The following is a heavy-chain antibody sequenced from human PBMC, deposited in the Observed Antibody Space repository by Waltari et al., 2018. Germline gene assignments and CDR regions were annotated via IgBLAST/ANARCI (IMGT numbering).Heavy chain of an antibody. D-gene: IGHD6-19*01. J-gene: IGHJ4*02. Sequence: EVQLLESGGDLEQPGGSLRISCVGSGFNFSNYAMNWVRQAPGKGLELVSTMGGTGDYTDYADSVKGRFTISRDNSKNTVFLHMNNLRVEDTAIYFCAKDQAEWLVLDGYFDSWGQGTPVTVSS. V-gene: IGHV3-23*01. CDR2: MGGTGDYT. CDR1: GFNFSNYA. CDR3: AKDQAEWLVLDGYFDS.